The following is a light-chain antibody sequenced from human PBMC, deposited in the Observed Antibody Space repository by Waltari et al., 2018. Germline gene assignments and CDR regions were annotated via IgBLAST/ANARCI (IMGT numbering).Light chain of an antibody. J-gene: IGKJ3*01. V-gene: IGKV4-1*01. CDR1: QNILYSSDQKNS. CDR2: WAS. Sequence: DIVLTQSPDSLAVSLGERATINCKSTQNILYSSDQKNSLAWYQQKAGQPPKLLMYWASTRESGVPDRFSGSGSGTDFTLTISSLQAGDVAVYYCQQYYGIPFTFGPGTKVEIK. CDR3: QQYYGIPFT.